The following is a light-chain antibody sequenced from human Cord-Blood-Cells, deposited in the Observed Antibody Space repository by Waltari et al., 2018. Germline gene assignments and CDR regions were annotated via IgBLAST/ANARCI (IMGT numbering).Light chain of an antibody. CDR1: QSISSY. Sequence: DIQMTQSPSSLSASVGDRVTITCRASQSISSYLNWYQQKPGKAPKLLIYAASSMQSEVPSRVSGSGSGTDVTLTISSLQPEDFATYYGQQSYSTPPWTFGQGTKVQIK. CDR3: QQSYSTPPWT. V-gene: IGKV1-39*01. J-gene: IGKJ1*01. CDR2: AAS.